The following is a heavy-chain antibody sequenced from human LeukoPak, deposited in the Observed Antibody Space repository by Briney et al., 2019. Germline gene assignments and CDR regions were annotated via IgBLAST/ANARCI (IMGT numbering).Heavy chain of an antibody. D-gene: IGHD5-12*01. CDR3: ARLRSYDSDAFDI. Sequence: GGSLRLSCAPSGFTFSDYYMSWLRQAPPEGLEWVSYISSSVSTIYYADSVKGRFTISRDNAKNSLYRQMNSPRAEDTAVYYCARLRSYDSDAFDIWGQGTMVTVSS. CDR1: GFTFSDYY. J-gene: IGHJ3*02. V-gene: IGHV3-11*04. CDR2: ISSSVSTI.